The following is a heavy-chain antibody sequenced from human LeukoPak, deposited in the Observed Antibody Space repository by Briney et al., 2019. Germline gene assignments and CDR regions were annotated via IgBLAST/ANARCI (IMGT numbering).Heavy chain of an antibody. Sequence: GGSLRLSCAASGFTFRAYETNGGRKAPGKGLEWVSYISSTGSTIYYADSVKGRFTISRDNAKNSLYLQMNSLSRRAPATYYCASSGISMVRGIYYWGQGTLVTVSS. CDR1: GFTFRAYE. D-gene: IGHD3-10*01. J-gene: IGHJ4*02. CDR3: ASSGISMVRGIYY. CDR2: ISSTGSTI. V-gene: IGHV3-48*03.